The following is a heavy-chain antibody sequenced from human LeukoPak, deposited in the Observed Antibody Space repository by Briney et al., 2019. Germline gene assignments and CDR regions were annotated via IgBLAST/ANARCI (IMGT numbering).Heavy chain of an antibody. CDR1: GGSISSYY. J-gene: IGHJ4*02. CDR3: ARAPRGEAAELFDY. Sequence: SQTLSPTCTVSGGSISSYYWSWIRQPPGKGLEWIGYIYYSGSTNYNPSLKSRVTISVDTSKNQFSLKLSSVTAADTAVYYCARAPRGEAAELFDYWGQGTLVTVSS. D-gene: IGHD6-13*01. V-gene: IGHV4-59*01. CDR2: IYYSGST.